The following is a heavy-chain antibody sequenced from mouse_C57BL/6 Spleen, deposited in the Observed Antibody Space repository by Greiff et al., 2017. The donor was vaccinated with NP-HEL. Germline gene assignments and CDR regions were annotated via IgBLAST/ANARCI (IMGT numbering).Heavy chain of an antibody. D-gene: IGHD2-2*01. V-gene: IGHV1-26*01. J-gene: IGHJ2*01. CDR3: ARLGYGYDPDY. Sequence: EVQLQQSGPELVKPGASVKISCKASGYTFTDYYMNWVKQSHGKSLEWIGDINPNNGGTSYNQKFKGKATLTVDKSSSTAYMELRSLTSEDSAVYYCARLGYGYDPDYWGQGTTLTVSS. CDR1: GYTFTDYY. CDR2: INPNNGGT.